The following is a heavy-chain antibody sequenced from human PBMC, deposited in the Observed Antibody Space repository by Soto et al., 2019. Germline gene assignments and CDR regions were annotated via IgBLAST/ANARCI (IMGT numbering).Heavy chain of an antibody. CDR2: IYYSGST. V-gene: IGHV4-59*01. CDR3: ARVDYSSSTFVDYYYYMDV. J-gene: IGHJ6*03. CDR1: GGSISSYY. D-gene: IGHD4-4*01. Sequence: SETLSLTCTVSGGSISSYYWSWIRQPPGKGLEWIGYIYYSGSTNYNPSLKSRVTISVDTSKNQFSLKLSSVTAADTAVYYCARVDYSSSTFVDYYYYMDVWGKGTTVTVSS.